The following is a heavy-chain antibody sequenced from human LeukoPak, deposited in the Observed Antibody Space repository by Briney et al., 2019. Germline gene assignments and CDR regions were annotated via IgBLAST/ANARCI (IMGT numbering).Heavy chain of an antibody. V-gene: IGHV1-8*01. Sequence: ASVKVSCKASGYTFTNYDINWVRQAPGQGREWMGWINPISGYTGYAQNFQGRVTMTGNTSISTAYMEVSGLKYEDAAVYYCASCYRLYTSSWSSLAFDIWGQGTMVTVSS. D-gene: IGHD6-13*01. CDR1: GYTFTNYD. J-gene: IGHJ3*02. CDR3: ASCYRLYTSSWSSLAFDI. CDR2: INPISGYT.